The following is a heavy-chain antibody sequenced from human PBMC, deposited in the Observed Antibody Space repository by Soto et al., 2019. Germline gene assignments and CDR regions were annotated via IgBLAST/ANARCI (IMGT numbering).Heavy chain of an antibody. CDR3: AREVIPAATLGSDAFDI. D-gene: IGHD3-16*02. CDR2: IFYSGSA. CDR1: GGSISSDNYF. J-gene: IGHJ3*02. V-gene: IGHV4-30-4*01. Sequence: QVQLQESGPGLVKPSQTLTLTCSVSGGSISSDNYFWSWIRQPPGKGLEWIGYIFYSGSAHYNPSLKSRFTRSVDTSKNQFSLDLFSVTAADTAMYYCAREVIPAATLGSDAFDIWGQGTMVTVSS.